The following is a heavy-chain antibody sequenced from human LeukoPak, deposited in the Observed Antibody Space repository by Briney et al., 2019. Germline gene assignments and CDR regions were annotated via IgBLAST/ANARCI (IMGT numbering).Heavy chain of an antibody. CDR3: ARGAGSSWFDY. CDR2: MNPNSGGT. CDR1: GYTFTVNY. Sequence: ASVKASCKASGYTFTVNYIHWVRQAPGQGLEWVGWMNPNSGGTNYAQKFQGRVTLTRDTSIITAYMELSSLTSDDTAVYYCARGAGSSWFDYWGQGSLVTVSS. D-gene: IGHD6-13*01. V-gene: IGHV1-2*02. J-gene: IGHJ4*02.